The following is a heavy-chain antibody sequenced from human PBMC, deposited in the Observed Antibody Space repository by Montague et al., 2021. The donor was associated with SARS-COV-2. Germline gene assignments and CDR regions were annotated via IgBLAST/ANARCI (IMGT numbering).Heavy chain of an antibody. CDR3: AGRGVRYSSSWYSYWFDP. CDR2: IYYSGST. D-gene: IGHD6-13*01. CDR1: GGSISSSSYY. Sequence: SETLSLTCTVSGGSISSSSYYWGWIRQPPGKGLEWIGSIYYSGSTYYNPSLKSRVTISVDTSKNQFSLKLSSVTAADTAVYYCAGRGVRYSSSWYSYWFDPWGQGTLVPVSS. V-gene: IGHV4-39*01. J-gene: IGHJ5*02.